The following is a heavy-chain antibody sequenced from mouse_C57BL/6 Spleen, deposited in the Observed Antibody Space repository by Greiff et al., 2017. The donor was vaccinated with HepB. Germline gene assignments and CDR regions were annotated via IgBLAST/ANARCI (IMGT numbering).Heavy chain of an antibody. CDR2: IYPGDGDT. V-gene: IGHV1-80*01. CDR1: GYAFSSYW. D-gene: IGHD2-3*01. Sequence: VQLQQSGAELVKPGASVKISCKASGYAFSSYWMNWVKQRPGKGLEWIGQIYPGDGDTNYNGKFKGKATLTAEQSSSTAYMQLSSLTSEDSAVYFCAREGLLPWFAYWGQGTLVTVSA. J-gene: IGHJ3*01. CDR3: AREGLLPWFAY.